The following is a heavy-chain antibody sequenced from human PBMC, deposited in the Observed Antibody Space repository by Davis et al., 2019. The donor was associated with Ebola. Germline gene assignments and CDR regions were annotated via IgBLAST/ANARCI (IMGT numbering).Heavy chain of an antibody. CDR1: GFTFSSYW. CDR3: ARGGIGGIANYYKNW. CDR2: IKQDGSEK. J-gene: IGHJ4*02. D-gene: IGHD3-22*01. Sequence: GESLKISCAASGFTFSSYWMSWVRQAPGKGLEWVANIKQDGSEKYYVDSVKGRFTIPRDNAKNSLYLQMNSLRAEDTAVYYCARGGIGGIANYYKNWWGQGTLVTVSS. V-gene: IGHV3-7*01.